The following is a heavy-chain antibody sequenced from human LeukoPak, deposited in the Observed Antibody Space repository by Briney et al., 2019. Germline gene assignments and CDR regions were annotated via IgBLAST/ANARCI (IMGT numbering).Heavy chain of an antibody. CDR1: GYTFTSYA. Sequence: PGASVKVSCKASGYTFTSYAMNWVRQAPGQGLEGMGWINTNTGNPTYAQGFTGRFVFSLDTSVSTAYLQISSLKAEDTAVYYCARDRQQWLENWFDPWGQGTLVTVSS. D-gene: IGHD6-19*01. CDR2: INTNTGNP. V-gene: IGHV7-4-1*02. J-gene: IGHJ5*02. CDR3: ARDRQQWLENWFDP.